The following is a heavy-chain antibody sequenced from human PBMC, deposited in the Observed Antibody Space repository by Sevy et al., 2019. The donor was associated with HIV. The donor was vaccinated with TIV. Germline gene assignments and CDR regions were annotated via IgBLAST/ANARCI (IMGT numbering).Heavy chain of an antibody. CDR1: GDSVSSNSAA. V-gene: IGHV6-1*01. D-gene: IGHD3-9*01. CDR3: ARDPGYFDWLLSFNDAFDI. CDR2: TYYRSKWYN. J-gene: IGHJ3*02. Sequence: QSQTLSLTCAISGDSVSSNSAAWNWIRQSPSRGLEWLGRTYYRSKWYNDYAVSVKSRITINPDTSKNQFSLQLNSVTPEDTAVYYCARDPGYFDWLLSFNDAFDIWGQGTMVTVSS.